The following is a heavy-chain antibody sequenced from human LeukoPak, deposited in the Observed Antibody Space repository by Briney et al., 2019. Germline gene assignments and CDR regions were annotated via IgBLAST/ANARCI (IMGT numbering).Heavy chain of an antibody. CDR2: INPSGGST. V-gene: IGHV1-46*01. Sequence: GASVKVSCKASGYTFTSYYMHWVRQAPGQGLEWMGIINPSGGSTSYAQKFQGRVTMTRDTSTSTGYMELSSLRSEDTAVYYCARDVSAVAGPYWYFDLWGRGTLVTVSS. D-gene: IGHD6-19*01. J-gene: IGHJ2*01. CDR1: GYTFTSYY. CDR3: ARDVSAVAGPYWYFDL.